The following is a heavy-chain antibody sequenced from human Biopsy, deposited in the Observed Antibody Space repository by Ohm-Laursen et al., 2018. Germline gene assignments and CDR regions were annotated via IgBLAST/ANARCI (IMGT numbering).Heavy chain of an antibody. J-gene: IGHJ4*02. CDR2: IWYDGSNK. Sequence: SLRLSCAASGFTFSSYGMHWVRQAPGKGLEWVAAIWYDGSNKNYADSVKGRFTISRDNSKNTLYLQMNSLRAEDTALYYCARGGQGGFLEWLFIGWGQGTLVTVSS. D-gene: IGHD3-3*01. V-gene: IGHV3-33*01. CDR1: GFTFSSYG. CDR3: ARGGQGGFLEWLFIG.